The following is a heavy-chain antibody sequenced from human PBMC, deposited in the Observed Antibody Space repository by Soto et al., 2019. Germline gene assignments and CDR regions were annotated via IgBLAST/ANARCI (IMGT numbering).Heavy chain of an antibody. CDR1: GGTFSSYT. CDR2: IIPILGIA. Sequence: GASVKVSCKASGGTFSSYTISWVRQAPGQGLEWMGRIIPILGIANYAQKFQGRVTITADKSTSTAYMELSSLRSEDTAVYYCAREGHYYDSSGYYDYWGQGTLVTVSS. CDR3: AREGHYYDSSGYYDY. J-gene: IGHJ4*02. V-gene: IGHV1-69*04. D-gene: IGHD3-22*01.